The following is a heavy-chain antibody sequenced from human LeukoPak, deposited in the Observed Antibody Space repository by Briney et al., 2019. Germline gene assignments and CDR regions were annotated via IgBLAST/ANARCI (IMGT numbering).Heavy chain of an antibody. CDR2: ISDGGSRT. CDR3: AKDARRSSGWYFFDP. CDR1: GFVFRSQD. V-gene: IGHV3-23*01. Sequence: GGSLRLSCAASGFVFRSQDMGWVRQAPGKGLEWVSAISDGGSRTYYADSVKGRFTISRDNSKNTLHLQMNSLRAEDTAVYYCAKDARRSSGWYFFDPWGQGTLVTVSS. D-gene: IGHD6-19*01. J-gene: IGHJ5*02.